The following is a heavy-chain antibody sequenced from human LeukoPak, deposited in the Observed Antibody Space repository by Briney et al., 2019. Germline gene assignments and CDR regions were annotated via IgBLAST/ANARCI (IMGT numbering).Heavy chain of an antibody. CDR3: ASTLVLRFLEWLPDYFDY. D-gene: IGHD3-3*01. J-gene: IGHJ4*02. CDR1: GGSISSGDYY. Sequence: SQTLSLTCTVSGGSISSGDYYWSWIRQPPGKGLEWIGYIYYSGSTYYNPSPKSRVTISVDTSKNQFSLKLSSVTAADTAVYYCASTLVLRFLEWLPDYFDYWGQGTLVTVSS. CDR2: IYYSGST. V-gene: IGHV4-30-4*01.